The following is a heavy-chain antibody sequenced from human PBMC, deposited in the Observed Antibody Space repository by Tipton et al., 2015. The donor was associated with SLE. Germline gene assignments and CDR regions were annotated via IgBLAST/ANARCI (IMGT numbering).Heavy chain of an antibody. V-gene: IGHV4-59*01. Sequence: TLSLTCTVSGDSFSGYYWTWIRQPPGKGLEWIGNIYYSGSTNYNPSLKSRVTISIDTSKNQFSLSLSSVTAADTAVYYCARGYCSGGSCPLDYWGQGTLVTVSS. J-gene: IGHJ4*02. CDR3: ARGYCSGGSCPLDY. D-gene: IGHD2-15*01. CDR1: GDSFSGYY. CDR2: IYYSGST.